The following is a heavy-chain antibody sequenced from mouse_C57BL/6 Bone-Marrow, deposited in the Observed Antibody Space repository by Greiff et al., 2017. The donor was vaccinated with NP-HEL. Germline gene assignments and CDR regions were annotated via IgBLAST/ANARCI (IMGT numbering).Heavy chain of an antibody. V-gene: IGHV1-72*01. J-gene: IGHJ1*03. CDR2: IDPISGGT. CDR1: GYTFTSYW. Sequence: QVQLKQPGAELVKPGASVKLSCKASGYTFTSYWMHWVKQRPGRGLEWIGRIDPISGGTKYNEKFKSKATLTADKSSSTAYMQLSSLTSEDSAVDYCARGVGDGYFDVWGTGTTVTVSS. CDR3: ARGVGDGYFDV. D-gene: IGHD1-3*01.